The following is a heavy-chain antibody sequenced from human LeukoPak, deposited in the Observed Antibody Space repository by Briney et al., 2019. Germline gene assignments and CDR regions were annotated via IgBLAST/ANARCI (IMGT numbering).Heavy chain of an antibody. Sequence: GGSLRLSCAASGFTVGNNYMNWVRQAPGKGLEWVSVIYSGGDTFYADSVKGRFIMSRDNSKNTLYPQMNSLRAEDTAVYYCTADAISGGKLDHWGQGTLVTVSS. CDR3: TADAISGGKLDH. CDR2: IYSGGDT. CDR1: GFTVGNNY. D-gene: IGHD3-10*02. J-gene: IGHJ4*02. V-gene: IGHV3-66*01.